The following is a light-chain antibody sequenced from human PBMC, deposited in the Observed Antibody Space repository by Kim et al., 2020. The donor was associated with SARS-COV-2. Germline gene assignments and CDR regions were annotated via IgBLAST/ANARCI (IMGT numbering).Light chain of an antibody. Sequence: DIQMTQSPSSLSASVGDRVTITCRASQSISSYLNWYQQKPGKAPKLLIHAASSLQSGVPSRFSGSGSGTDFTLTISSLQPEDFASYYCQQSYSIPYTFGQGTKLEI. J-gene: IGKJ2*01. CDR3: QQSYSIPYT. CDR1: QSISSY. CDR2: AAS. V-gene: IGKV1-39*01.